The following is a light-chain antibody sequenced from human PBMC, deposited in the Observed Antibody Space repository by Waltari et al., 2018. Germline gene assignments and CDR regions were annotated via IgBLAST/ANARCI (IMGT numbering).Light chain of an antibody. J-gene: IGKJ2*01. CDR3: QHYNTYPVT. CDR1: QSISTW. V-gene: IGKV1-5*03. Sequence: DIQMTQSPSTVSASVGDRVTITCRASQSISTWLAWYQQKPGKAPKLLIYKASDLESGVRSRFSGRGSGTEFTLTISSLQPDDLGTYYCQHYNTYPVTFGQGTKLDI. CDR2: KAS.